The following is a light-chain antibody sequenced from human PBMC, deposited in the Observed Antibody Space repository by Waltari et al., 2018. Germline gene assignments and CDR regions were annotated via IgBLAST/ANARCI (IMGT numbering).Light chain of an antibody. CDR3: NSRESRDKYIFV. CDR2: DKN. J-gene: IGLJ1*01. CDR1: SLSHYY. V-gene: IGLV3-19*01. Sequence: SSELTQDPAVCVALGQTARRTCQGDSLSHYYANWYQQKAGQAPVLVVYDKNNRPSGIPDRFSGSRSGDTASLTITGAQAEDEADYYCNSRESRDKYIFVFGTGTKVTVL.